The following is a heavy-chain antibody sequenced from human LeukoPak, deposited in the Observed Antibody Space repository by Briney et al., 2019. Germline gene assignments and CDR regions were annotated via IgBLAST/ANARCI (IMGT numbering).Heavy chain of an antibody. D-gene: IGHD6-13*01. CDR2: FDPSDSYT. CDR3: ARHRRGSAAGPPDY. V-gene: IGHV5-10-1*01. Sequence: GESLKISCQGSGYSFTSYWISWVRQMPGKGLEWMGRFDPSDSYTNHSPSFQGHVTISADKSISTAYLQWSSLKASDTAMYYCARHRRGSAAGPPDYWGQGTLVTVSS. CDR1: GYSFTSYW. J-gene: IGHJ4*02.